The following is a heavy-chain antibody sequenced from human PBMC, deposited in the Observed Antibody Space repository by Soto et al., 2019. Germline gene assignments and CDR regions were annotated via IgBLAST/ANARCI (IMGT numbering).Heavy chain of an antibody. Sequence: ASETLSLTCTVSGGSISSSSYYWGWIRQPPGKGLEWIGSIYYSGSTYYNPSLKSRVTISVDTSKNQFSLKLSSVTAADTAVYYCARHYYYDSSGYSPEYFQHWGQGTLVTVSS. J-gene: IGHJ1*01. CDR3: ARHYYYDSSGYSPEYFQH. CDR1: GGSISSSSYY. CDR2: IYYSGST. D-gene: IGHD3-22*01. V-gene: IGHV4-39*01.